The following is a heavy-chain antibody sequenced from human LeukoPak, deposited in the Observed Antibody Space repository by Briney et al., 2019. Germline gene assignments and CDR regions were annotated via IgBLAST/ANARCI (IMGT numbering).Heavy chain of an antibody. CDR3: ARPDHIPPPNYYYGMAV. J-gene: IGHJ6*02. D-gene: IGHD2-21*01. CDR1: GYTFTSYD. V-gene: IGHV1-69*04. Sequence: ASVNVSCKASGYTFTSYDINWVRQAPGQGLEWMGRIIPILGIANYAQKFQGRVTITAHKSRRTAYMELSSVRSAPTALHYCARPDHIPPPNYYYGMAVWGQGTTVTVPS. CDR2: IIPILGIA.